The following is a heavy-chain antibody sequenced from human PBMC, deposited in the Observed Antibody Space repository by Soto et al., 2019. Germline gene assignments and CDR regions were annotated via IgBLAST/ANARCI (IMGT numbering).Heavy chain of an antibody. CDR2: IIPIFGTA. D-gene: IGHD3-22*01. V-gene: IGHV1-69*06. Sequence: PGPPVKVSCKASGGTFSSYAISWVRQAPGQGLEWMGGIIPIFGTANYAQKFQGRVTITADKSTSTAYMELSSLRSEDTAVYYCASTEVDSSGSHDAFDIWGQGTMVTVSS. CDR1: GGTFSSYA. CDR3: ASTEVDSSGSHDAFDI. J-gene: IGHJ3*02.